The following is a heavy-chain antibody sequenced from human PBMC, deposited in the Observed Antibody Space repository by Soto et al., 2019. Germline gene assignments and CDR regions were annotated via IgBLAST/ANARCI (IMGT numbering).Heavy chain of an antibody. J-gene: IGHJ5*02. CDR2: ISGSGDNT. V-gene: IGHV3-23*01. CDR1: GLTFVSYA. CDR3: ARELPPDL. Sequence: LRLSCAASGLTFVSYAMSWVRQAPGKGLEWVSAISGSGDNTYYADSVKGRFTISRDNSKNTMYLQMNSLRVEDTAIYYCARELPPDLWGQGTLVTVPQ. D-gene: IGHD1-7*01.